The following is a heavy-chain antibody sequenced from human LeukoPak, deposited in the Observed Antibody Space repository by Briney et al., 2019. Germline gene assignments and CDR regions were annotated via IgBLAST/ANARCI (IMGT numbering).Heavy chain of an antibody. V-gene: IGHV4-34*01. CDR3: ARVMRELPDAFDI. CDR2: IYHSGST. J-gene: IGHJ3*02. CDR1: GGSFSGYY. D-gene: IGHD3-10*01. Sequence: PSETLSLTCAVYGGSFSGYYWSWIRQPPGKGLEWIGSIYHSGSTYYNPSLKSRVTISVDTSKNQFSLKLSSVTAADTAVYYCARVMRELPDAFDIWGQGTLVAVSS.